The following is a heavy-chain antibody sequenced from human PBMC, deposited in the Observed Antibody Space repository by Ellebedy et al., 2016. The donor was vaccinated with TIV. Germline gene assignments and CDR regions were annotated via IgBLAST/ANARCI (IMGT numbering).Heavy chain of an antibody. CDR2: ICSAGDT. CDR1: GFTFSSHD. D-gene: IGHD6-13*01. Sequence: GESLKISCAASGFTFSSHDMHWVRQGTGKGLEWVSAICSAGDTSYSGSVKGRFTIPRENGKNSVYLQMNSLRAEDTAVYYCARASAGLDYWGQGTLVTVSS. CDR3: ARASAGLDY. J-gene: IGHJ4*02. V-gene: IGHV3-13*01.